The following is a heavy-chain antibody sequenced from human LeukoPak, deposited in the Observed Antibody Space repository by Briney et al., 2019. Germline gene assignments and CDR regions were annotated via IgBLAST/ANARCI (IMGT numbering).Heavy chain of an antibody. CDR2: VIPIFGTA. D-gene: IGHD6-13*01. CDR3: ARGMGSSWYDY. Sequence: AVPVPCMACRGTFRRYVLLWVRPAPGQGRAWMGGVIPIFGTAKHAQEFQGRGTITADKSTSTAYMELSSLRSEDTAVYYCARGMGSSWYDYWGQGTLVSVSS. CDR1: RGTFRRYV. J-gene: IGHJ4*02. V-gene: IGHV1-69*06.